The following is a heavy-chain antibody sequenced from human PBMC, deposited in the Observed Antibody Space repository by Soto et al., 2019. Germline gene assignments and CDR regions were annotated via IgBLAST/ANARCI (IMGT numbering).Heavy chain of an antibody. CDR1: GGSISSSSYY. Sequence: LSLTCTVSGGSISSSSYYWGWIRQPPGKGLEWIGSIYYSGSTYHNPSLKSRVTISVDTSKNQFSLNLSSVTAADTAVYYCARHRNYYYYGMDVWGQGTTVTVSS. V-gene: IGHV4-39*01. CDR3: ARHRNYYYYGMDV. CDR2: IYYSGST. J-gene: IGHJ6*02.